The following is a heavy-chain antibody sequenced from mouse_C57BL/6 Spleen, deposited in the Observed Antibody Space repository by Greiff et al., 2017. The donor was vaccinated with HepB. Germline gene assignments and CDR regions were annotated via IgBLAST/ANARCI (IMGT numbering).Heavy chain of an antibody. D-gene: IGHD1-1*01. CDR1: GYTFTDYN. V-gene: IGHV1-18*01. CDR3: ARGRGLDYYGSRYWYFDV. J-gene: IGHJ1*03. CDR2: INPNNGGT. Sequence: EVQLQQSGPELVKPGASVKIPCKASGYTFTDYNMDWVKQSHGKSLEWIGDINPNNGGTIYNQKFKGKATLTVDKSSSTAYMELRSLTSEDTAVYYCARGRGLDYYGSRYWYFDVWGTGTTVTVSS.